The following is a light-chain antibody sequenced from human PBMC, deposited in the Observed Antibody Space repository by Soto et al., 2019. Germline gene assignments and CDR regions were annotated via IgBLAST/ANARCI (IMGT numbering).Light chain of an antibody. CDR2: KAS. CDR1: QSISNS. V-gene: IGKV1-5*03. Sequence: IQRTHSPSSLSASVVYRVTITFRSSQSISNSLAWYQQKPGKAPTVLIYKASTLERGVPSRFSGSWSGTEFTLTIRSLQPDDFATYYCQQYDSYSLWTFGQGTKVDIK. J-gene: IGKJ1*01. CDR3: QQYDSYSLWT.